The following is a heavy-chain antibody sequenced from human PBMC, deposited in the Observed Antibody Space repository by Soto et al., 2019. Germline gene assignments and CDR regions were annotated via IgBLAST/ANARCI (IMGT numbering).Heavy chain of an antibody. CDR1: GFTFSKAW. J-gene: IGHJ6*02. CDR2: IKTKAYGGTT. V-gene: IGHV3-15*07. Sequence: LRLSCAASGFTFSKAWMNWVRQAPGKGLEWVGRIKTKAYGGTTEYAASVKGRFTISRDDSKSIAYLQMNSLKTEDTAVYYCTRGSGWYGDYYYGMDVWGQGTTVTVSS. D-gene: IGHD6-19*01. CDR3: TRGSGWYGDYYYGMDV.